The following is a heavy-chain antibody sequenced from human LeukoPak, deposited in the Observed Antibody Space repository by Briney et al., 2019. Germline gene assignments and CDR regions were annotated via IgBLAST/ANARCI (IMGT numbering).Heavy chain of an antibody. V-gene: IGHV1-46*01. CDR2: INPSGGST. J-gene: IGHJ6*02. CDR3: AREDVVLVDAIRYYYYGMDV. CDR1: GYNFISYY. Sequence: ASVKVSCKASGYNFISYYMHWVRQAPGQGLEWMGIINPSGGSTSYAQRFQDRVTMTRDTSTSTVYMELSSLKSEDTAVYYCAREDVVLVDAIRYYYYGMDVWGQGTTVTVSS. D-gene: IGHD2-8*01.